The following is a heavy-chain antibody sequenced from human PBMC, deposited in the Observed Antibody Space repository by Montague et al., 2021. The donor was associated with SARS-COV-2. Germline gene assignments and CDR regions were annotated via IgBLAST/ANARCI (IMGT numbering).Heavy chain of an antibody. D-gene: IGHD6-19*01. CDR1: GDSVSSNSLA. V-gene: IGHV6-1*01. Sequence: CAISGDSVSSNSLAWSWNRQPPSRGLEWLGRTYYESKWYSDYAPSVRGRLTVNPDASKNEFSLELNYVTPEDTAVYYCVRYSGWFYFDFWGQGTLVTVSS. CDR2: TYYESKWYS. J-gene: IGHJ4*02. CDR3: VRYSGWFYFDF.